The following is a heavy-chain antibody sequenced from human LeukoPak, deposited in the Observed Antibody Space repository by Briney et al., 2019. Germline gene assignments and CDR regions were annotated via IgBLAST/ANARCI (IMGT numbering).Heavy chain of an antibody. CDR3: ARDRWGYCSSTSCYLFR. V-gene: IGHV3-30*03. D-gene: IGHD2-2*01. CDR1: GFTFSSYG. Sequence: PGGSLRLSCAASGFTFSSYGMHWVRQAPGKGLEWVAVISYDGSNKYYADSVKGRFTISRDNSKNTLYLQMNSLRAEDTAVYYCARDRWGYCSSTSCYLFRWGQGTLVTVSS. CDR2: ISYDGSNK. J-gene: IGHJ4*02.